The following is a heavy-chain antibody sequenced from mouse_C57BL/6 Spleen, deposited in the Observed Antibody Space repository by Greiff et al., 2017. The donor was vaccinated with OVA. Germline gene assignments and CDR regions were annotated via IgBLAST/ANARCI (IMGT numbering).Heavy chain of an antibody. J-gene: IGHJ2*01. CDR3: AREGYGSSLFDY. Sequence: EVMLVESEGGLVQPGSSMKLSCTASGFTFSDYYMAWVRQVPEKCLEWVANINYDGSSTYYLDSLKSRFIISRDNAKNILYLQMSSLKSEDTATYDCAREGYGSSLFDYWGQGTTLTVSS. CDR2: INYDGSST. CDR1: GFTFSDYY. D-gene: IGHD1-1*01. V-gene: IGHV5-16*01.